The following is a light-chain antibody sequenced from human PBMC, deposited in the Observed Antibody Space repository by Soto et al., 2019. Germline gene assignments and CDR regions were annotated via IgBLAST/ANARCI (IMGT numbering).Light chain of an antibody. CDR3: QQYNNWPPWT. CDR1: QSVSSN. V-gene: IGKV3-15*01. J-gene: IGKJ1*01. Sequence: EIVMTKSPATLSVSPGERATLSCRASQSVSSNLAWYQQKPGQAPRLLIYGASTRATGIPARFSGSGSGTEFTLTISSLQSEDFAVYYCQQYNNWPPWTVGQGTKVDIK. CDR2: GAS.